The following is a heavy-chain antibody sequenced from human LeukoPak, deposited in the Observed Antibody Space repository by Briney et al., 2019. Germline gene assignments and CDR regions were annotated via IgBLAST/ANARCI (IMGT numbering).Heavy chain of an antibody. D-gene: IGHD6-13*01. J-gene: IGHJ4*02. CDR2: ISSSSTYI. Sequence: GGSLRLSCAASGFTFSTYSMNWVRQAPGKGLEWVSSISSSSTYIYYADSVKGRFTISRDNAKNSLYLQMNSLRAEDTALYYCAKTSIGYSSSWYFDYWGQGTLVTVSS. CDR1: GFTFSTYS. V-gene: IGHV3-21*04. CDR3: AKTSIGYSSSWYFDY.